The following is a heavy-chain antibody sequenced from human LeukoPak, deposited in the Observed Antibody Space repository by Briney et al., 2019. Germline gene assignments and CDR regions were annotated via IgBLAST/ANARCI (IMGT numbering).Heavy chain of an antibody. Sequence: GGSLRLSCAASGFTFSSYGMHWVRQAPGMGLEWVAVISYDGSNKYYADSVKGRFTISRDNSKNTLYLQMNSLRAEDTAVYYCAKARGITMIVVVPPGDYWGQGTLVTVSS. J-gene: IGHJ4*02. CDR2: ISYDGSNK. D-gene: IGHD3-22*01. V-gene: IGHV3-30*18. CDR1: GFTFSSYG. CDR3: AKARGITMIVVVPPGDY.